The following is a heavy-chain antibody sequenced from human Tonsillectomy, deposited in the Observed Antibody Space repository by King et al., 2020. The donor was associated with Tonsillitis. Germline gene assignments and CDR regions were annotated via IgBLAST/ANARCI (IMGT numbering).Heavy chain of an antibody. CDR1: GGSINSYF. CDR2: XXXSXGT. CDR3: ARGNYFDSSGFPNWYFDL. Sequence: VQLQESGPGLVKPSETLSLTCTVSGGSINSYFWSWIRXPPGKGLEWIGXXXXSXGTNYNPSLKSRVTISVDTSKIQFSLKLTSVTAADTAVYYCARGNYFDSSGFPNWYFDLWGRGTLVTVSS. V-gene: IGHV4-59*01. J-gene: IGHJ2*01. D-gene: IGHD3-22*01.